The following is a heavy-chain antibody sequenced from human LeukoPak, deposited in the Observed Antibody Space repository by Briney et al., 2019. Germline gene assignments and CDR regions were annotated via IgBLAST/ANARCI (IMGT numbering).Heavy chain of an antibody. D-gene: IGHD2-2*01. CDR2: ITDICGST. CDR3: AKASVVVPAALYDY. CDR1: GFTFSIYS. Sequence: GGSLRLPYAASGFTFSIYSMSWVPQAPGKALEYVSAITDICGSTYYADSVKGRFTISRQNSKNTLYLQMNSLRAEDTDVYYCAKASVVVPAALYDYWGQGTLVTVSS. V-gene: IGHV3-23*01. J-gene: IGHJ4*02.